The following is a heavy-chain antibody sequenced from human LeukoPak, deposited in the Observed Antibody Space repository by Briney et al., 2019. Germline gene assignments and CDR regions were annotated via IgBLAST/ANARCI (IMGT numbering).Heavy chain of an antibody. Sequence: GGSLRLSCAASGFTFSDYYMTWIRQAPGKGLEWVSYISGSGDNIYYADSVKGRFTISRDNTKNSLYLQLNSLRADDTAFYFCARTRGGSDDYIDYWGQGTLVTVSS. J-gene: IGHJ4*02. CDR2: ISGSGDNI. V-gene: IGHV3-11*04. CDR1: GFTFSDYY. CDR3: ARTRGGSDDYIDY. D-gene: IGHD1-26*01.